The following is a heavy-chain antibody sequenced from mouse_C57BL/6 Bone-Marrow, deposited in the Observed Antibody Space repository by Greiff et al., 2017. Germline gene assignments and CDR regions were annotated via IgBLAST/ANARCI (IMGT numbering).Heavy chain of an antibody. CDR1: GYTFTSYW. J-gene: IGHJ2*01. V-gene: IGHV1-59*01. Sequence: QVQLQQPGAELVRPGTSVKLSCKASGYTFTSYWMHWVKQRPGQGLEWIGVIDPSDSYTNYNQKFKGKATLTVDTSSSTAYMQLSSLTSEDSAVYYFARRVYFDYWGQGTTLTVSS. CDR3: ARRVYFDY. CDR2: IDPSDSYT.